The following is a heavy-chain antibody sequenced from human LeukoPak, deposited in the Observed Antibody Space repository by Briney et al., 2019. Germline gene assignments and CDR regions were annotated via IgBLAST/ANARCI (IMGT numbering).Heavy chain of an antibody. V-gene: IGHV3-30*18. CDR2: ISYDGSNK. J-gene: IGHJ4*02. Sequence: QSGGSLRLSCAASGFTFSSYGMHWVRQAPGKGLEWVAVISYDGSNKYYADSVKGRFTISRDNSKNTLYLQMNSLRAEDTAVYYCAKDHSPYSSGSPFDYWGQGTLVTVSS. CDR1: GFTFSSYG. CDR3: AKDHSPYSSGSPFDY. D-gene: IGHD6-19*01.